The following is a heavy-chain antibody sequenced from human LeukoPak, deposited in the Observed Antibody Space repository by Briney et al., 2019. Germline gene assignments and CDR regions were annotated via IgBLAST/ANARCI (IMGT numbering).Heavy chain of an antibody. Sequence: GGSLRLSCATSGFSFSNYEMNWVRQAPGKGLEWVSSISSSSSYIYYADSVKGRFTISRDNAKNSLYLQMNSLRAEDTAVYYCARDKGSGSPPGHYWGQGTLVTVSS. V-gene: IGHV3-21*01. CDR2: ISSSSSYI. CDR1: GFSFSNYE. CDR3: ARDKGSGSPPGHY. D-gene: IGHD3-10*01. J-gene: IGHJ4*02.